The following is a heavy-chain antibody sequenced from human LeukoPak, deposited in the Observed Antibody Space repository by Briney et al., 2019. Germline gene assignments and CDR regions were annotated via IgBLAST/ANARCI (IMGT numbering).Heavy chain of an antibody. CDR1: GFTVSSNY. J-gene: IGHJ5*02. Sequence: GGSLRLSCAASGFTVSSNYMSWVRQAPGKGLEWVSVIYSGGSTYYADSVKGRFTISRDNSKNTLYLQMNSLRAEDTAVYYCARGQGFLEWVNWFDPWGQGTLVTVSS. D-gene: IGHD3-3*01. V-gene: IGHV3-66*02. CDR3: ARGQGFLEWVNWFDP. CDR2: IYSGGST.